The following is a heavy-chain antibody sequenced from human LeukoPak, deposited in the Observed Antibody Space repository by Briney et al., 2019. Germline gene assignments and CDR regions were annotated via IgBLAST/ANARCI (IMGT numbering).Heavy chain of an antibody. J-gene: IGHJ4*02. CDR3: ARATNGLLDY. V-gene: IGHV4-34*01. CDR2: INHSGST. CDR1: GGSFSGYY. Sequence: SETLSLTCAVYGGSFSGYYWSWIRQPPGKGLEWIGEINHSGSTNYNPSLKSRVTISVDTSKNQFSLKLSSVTAADTAVYYCARATNGLLDYWGQGTLVTVSS. D-gene: IGHD2-2*01.